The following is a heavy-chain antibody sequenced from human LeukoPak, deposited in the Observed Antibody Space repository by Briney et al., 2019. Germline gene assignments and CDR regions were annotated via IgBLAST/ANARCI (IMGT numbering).Heavy chain of an antibody. Sequence: QSGGALRLSCAASGFTFSSYGMHWVRQAPGKGLEWGAVVWDDGSNKYYADSVKGRFTISRDNSKNTLYLQMNSLRAEDTAVHYCARDAAEYCSSTTCRGGSFDIWGQGTMVTVSS. CDR3: ARDAAEYCSSTTCRGGSFDI. D-gene: IGHD2-2*01. J-gene: IGHJ3*02. CDR2: VWDDGSNK. CDR1: GFTFSSYG. V-gene: IGHV3-33*01.